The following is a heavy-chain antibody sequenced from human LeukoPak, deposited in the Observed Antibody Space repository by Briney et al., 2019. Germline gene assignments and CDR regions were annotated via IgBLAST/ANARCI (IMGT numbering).Heavy chain of an antibody. J-gene: IGHJ5*02. D-gene: IGHD3-9*01. CDR2: INSDGSST. Sequence: GGSLRLSCAASGFTFSSYWMHWVRQAPGKGLVWVSRINSDGSSTSYADSVKGRFTISRDNAKNTLYLQMNSLRAEDTAVYYCARFLEEYYDILTGCYGNWFDPWGQGTLVTVSS. V-gene: IGHV3-74*01. CDR1: GFTFSSYW. CDR3: ARFLEEYYDILTGCYGNWFDP.